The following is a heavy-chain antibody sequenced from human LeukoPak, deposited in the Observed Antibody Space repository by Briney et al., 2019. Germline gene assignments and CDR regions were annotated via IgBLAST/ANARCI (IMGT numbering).Heavy chain of an antibody. J-gene: IGHJ3*02. CDR1: GFTFDDYG. CDR3: ARGGPNWPSEPFDI. D-gene: IGHD1-1*01. Sequence: GGSLRLSCEASGFTFDDYGMSWVRQPPGKGLEWVAVTWHDGTNKYYADSVKGRLTISRDNSKNTLYLQMDSLRAEDTAVYYCARGGPNWPSEPFDIWGQGTMVTVSS. V-gene: IGHV3-33*08. CDR2: TWHDGTNK.